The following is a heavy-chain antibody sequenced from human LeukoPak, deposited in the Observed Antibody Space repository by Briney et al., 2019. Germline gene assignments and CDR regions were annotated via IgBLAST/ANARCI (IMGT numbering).Heavy chain of an antibody. V-gene: IGHV1-18*01. D-gene: IGHD3-9*01. CDR3: ARDLGRYFDWLLPASYYFDY. J-gene: IGHJ4*02. Sequence: GASVTVSFKASGYTFTSYGVSWVRQAPGQGLEWMGWISAYNGNTNYAQKLQGRVTMTTDTSTSTDYMELRSLRSDDTAVYYCARDLGRYFDWLLPASYYFDYWGQGTLVTVSS. CDR1: GYTFTSYG. CDR2: ISAYNGNT.